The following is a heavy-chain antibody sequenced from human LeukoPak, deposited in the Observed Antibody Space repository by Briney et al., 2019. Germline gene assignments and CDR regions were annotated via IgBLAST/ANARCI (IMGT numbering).Heavy chain of an antibody. CDR3: AREYCGGDCPSDY. V-gene: IGHV4-4*02. J-gene: IGHJ4*02. D-gene: IGHD2-21*02. Sequence: PSGTLSLTCAVSGGSISNTNWWSWVRQPPGKGLEWIGEIYHSGTTNYNPSLKSRVTISIDKSKNQFSLRLSSVTAADTAIYYCAREYCGGDCPSDYWGQGTLVTVSS. CDR2: IYHSGTT. CDR1: GGSISNTNW.